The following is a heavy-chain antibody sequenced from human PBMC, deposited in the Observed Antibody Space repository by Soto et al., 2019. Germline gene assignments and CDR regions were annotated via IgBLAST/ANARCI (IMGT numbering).Heavy chain of an antibody. D-gene: IGHD2-2*01. CDR1: GFTFSSYA. CDR3: ARGDIVLVPAAIFGHFDY. V-gene: IGHV3-30*04. Sequence: QVQLVESGGGVVQPGRSLRLSCAASGFTFSSYAMHWVRQAPGKGLEWVAVISYDGRNKYYADSVKGRFTISRDNSKNTLYLQMNSLRAEDTAVYYCARGDIVLVPAAIFGHFDYWGQGTLVTNSS. J-gene: IGHJ4*02. CDR2: ISYDGRNK.